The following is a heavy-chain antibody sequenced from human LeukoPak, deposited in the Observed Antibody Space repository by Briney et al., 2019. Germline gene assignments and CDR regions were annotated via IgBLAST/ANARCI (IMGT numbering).Heavy chain of an antibody. Sequence: KPSETLSLTCTVSGGSISSYYWSWIRQPPGKGLEWIGEINHSGSTNYNPSLKSRVTISVDTSKNQFSLKLSSVTAADTAVYYCATERARRGYSYGPYYYYYGMDVWGQGTTVTVSS. V-gene: IGHV4-34*01. CDR2: INHSGST. D-gene: IGHD5-18*01. CDR3: ATERARRGYSYGPYYYYYGMDV. CDR1: GGSISSYY. J-gene: IGHJ6*02.